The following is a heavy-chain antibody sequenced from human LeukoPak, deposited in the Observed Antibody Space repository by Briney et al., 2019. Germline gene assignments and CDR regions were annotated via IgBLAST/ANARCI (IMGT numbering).Heavy chain of an antibody. CDR2: IKQDGSEK. V-gene: IGHV3-7*01. J-gene: IGHJ6*02. Sequence: GGSLRLSCAASGFTFSSYWMSWVRQAPGKGLEWVANIKQDGSEKYYVDSVKGRFTISRDSAKNSLYLQMNSLRAEDTALYYCAGRCSVTRCHFSSYGMDVWGQGTTVTVSS. D-gene: IGHD2-15*01. CDR3: AGRCSVTRCHFSSYGMDV. CDR1: GFTFSSYW.